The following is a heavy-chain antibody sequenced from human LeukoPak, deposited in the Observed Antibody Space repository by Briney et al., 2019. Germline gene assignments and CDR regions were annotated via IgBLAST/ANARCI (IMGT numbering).Heavy chain of an antibody. Sequence: SETLSLTCAVYGGSFSGYYWSWIRQPPGKGLEWIGEINHSGSTNYNPSLKSRVTISVDTSKNQFSLKLSSVTAADTAVYYCARALRILHYYYYMDVWGKGTTVTVSS. D-gene: IGHD2-21*01. J-gene: IGHJ6*03. CDR1: GGSFSGYY. CDR3: ARALRILHYYYYMDV. CDR2: INHSGST. V-gene: IGHV4-34*01.